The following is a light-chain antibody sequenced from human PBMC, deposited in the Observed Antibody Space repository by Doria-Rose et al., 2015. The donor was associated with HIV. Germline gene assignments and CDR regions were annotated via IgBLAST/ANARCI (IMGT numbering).Light chain of an antibody. Sequence: TAPPSASGSPGQSVTVSCPGTSSDVGGYNYVSWYQQHPGKAPKLMIYGVNKRPSGVPDRFSGSKSGNTASLTVSGLQAEDEADYYCSSYAGSNHYVFGTGTKVTVL. J-gene: IGLJ1*01. CDR2: GVN. V-gene: IGLV2-8*01. CDR3: SSYAGSNHYV. CDR1: SSDVGGYNY.